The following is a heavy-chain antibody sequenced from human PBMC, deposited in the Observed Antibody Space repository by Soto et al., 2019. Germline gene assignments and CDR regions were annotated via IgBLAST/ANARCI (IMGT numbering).Heavy chain of an antibody. V-gene: IGHV3-7*03. CDR3: ARDRDIVGQFDA. Sequence: HPGGSLRLSCAASGFTFSIYWMSWVRQAPGKGLEWVANIKEDGSEKNYVDSVKGRFTISRDNAHKSLYLQMNSLRGEDTAVYYCARDRDIVGQFDAWSQGTLVTVSS. D-gene: IGHD2-15*01. CDR1: GFTFSIYW. CDR2: IKEDGSEK. J-gene: IGHJ5*02.